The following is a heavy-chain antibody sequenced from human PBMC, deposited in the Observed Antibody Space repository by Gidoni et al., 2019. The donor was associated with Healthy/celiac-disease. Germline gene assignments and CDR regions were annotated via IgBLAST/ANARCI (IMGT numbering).Heavy chain of an antibody. D-gene: IGHD6-13*01. Sequence: EWVAVISYDGSNKYYADSVKGRFTISRDNSKNTLYLQMNSLRAEDTAVYYCAKRRFNGYSSSPFDYWGQGTLVTVSS. J-gene: IGHJ4*02. V-gene: IGHV3-30*18. CDR2: ISYDGSNK. CDR3: AKRRFNGYSSSPFDY.